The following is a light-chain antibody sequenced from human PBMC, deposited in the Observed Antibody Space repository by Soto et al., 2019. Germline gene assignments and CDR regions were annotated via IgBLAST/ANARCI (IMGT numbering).Light chain of an antibody. Sequence: DIVMTQSPDSLAVSLGERATINCKASQSVLYSSDNKNYLAWYQQEPGHPPKLLIYWASTRESGVPDRFSGSGSGTDFSLTISSLQAEDVAVYHCHQYYSTPRTFGGGTKVEIK. CDR2: WAS. CDR1: QSVLYSSDNKNY. V-gene: IGKV4-1*01. CDR3: HQYYSTPRT. J-gene: IGKJ4*01.